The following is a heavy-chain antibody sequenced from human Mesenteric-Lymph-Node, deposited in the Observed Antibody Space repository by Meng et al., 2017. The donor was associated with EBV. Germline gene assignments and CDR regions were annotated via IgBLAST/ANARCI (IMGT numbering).Heavy chain of an antibody. D-gene: IGHD1/OR15-1a*01. V-gene: IGHV3-21*06. CDR2: ISNSGSNK. CDR3: ASDQQMPFAY. CDR1: GFSIGTDG. J-gene: IGHJ4*02. Sequence: EVQLVESGGXLVKPGESLXLSCTASGFSIGTDGMNWVRQAPGKGLEWVSSISNSGSNKYYADSVQGRFVISRDNAKNSLFLQMNSLRVEDTAVYFCASDQQMPFAYWGLGILVNVSS.